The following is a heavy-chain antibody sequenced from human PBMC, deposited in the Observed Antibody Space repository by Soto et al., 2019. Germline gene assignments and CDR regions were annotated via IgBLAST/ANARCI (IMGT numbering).Heavy chain of an antibody. V-gene: IGHV3-7*01. CDR3: SWSLNY. CDR1: GFPLCSSW. CDR2: INQDGSQT. J-gene: IGHJ4*02. Sequence: GGSMRLSCAASGFPLCSSWMDWVRQAPGKGLEWVANINQDGSQTYYVDSVEGRFTVSRDNAENSLYLQMDSLRVEDTAVYYCSWSLNYWGLGTLVTVSS. D-gene: IGHD3-3*01.